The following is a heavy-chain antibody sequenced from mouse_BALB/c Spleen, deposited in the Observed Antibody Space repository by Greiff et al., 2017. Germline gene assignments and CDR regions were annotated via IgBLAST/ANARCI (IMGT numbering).Heavy chain of an antibody. V-gene: IGHV5-17*02. CDR1: GFTFSSFG. CDR2: ISSGSSTI. CDR3: ARSIYYGSSSYAMDY. D-gene: IGHD1-1*01. J-gene: IGHJ4*01. Sequence: EVKLVESGGGLVQPGGSRKLSCAASGFTFSSFGMHWVRQAPEKGLEWVAYISSGSSTIYYADTVKGRFTISRDNPKNTLFLQMTSLRSEDTAMYYCARSIYYGSSSYAMDYWGQGTSVTVSS.